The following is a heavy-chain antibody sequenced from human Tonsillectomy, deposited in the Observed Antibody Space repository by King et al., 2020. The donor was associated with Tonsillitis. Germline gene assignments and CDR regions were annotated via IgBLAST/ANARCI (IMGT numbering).Heavy chain of an antibody. J-gene: IGHJ4*02. V-gene: IGHV3-53*01. D-gene: IGHD6-25*01. CDR3: TSGGFSSASFDY. Sequence: VQLVESGGGLIQPGGSLRLSCAASGFTVSSNYMSWVRQAPGKGLEWVSIIYTAGSTSYAASVKGRFTISRDTSKNTLYLQMNSLRAEDTAVYYCTSGGFSSASFDYWGQGTMVTVSS. CDR1: GFTVSSNY. CDR2: IYTAGST.